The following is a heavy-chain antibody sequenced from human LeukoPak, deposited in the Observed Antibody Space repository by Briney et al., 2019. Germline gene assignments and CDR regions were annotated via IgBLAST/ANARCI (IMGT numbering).Heavy chain of an antibody. CDR1: GFTFSNYA. CDR2: ISVSGSST. Sequence: GGSLRLSCAASGFTFSNYAMTWVRQAPGKRLEWVSGISVSGSSTYYADSVKGRFTLSRDYPKNTLYLQMNSLRAEDTAVYYCAKDRNYYDSSGYYPGFDYWGQGTLVTVSS. D-gene: IGHD3-22*01. J-gene: IGHJ4*02. CDR3: AKDRNYYDSSGYYPGFDY. V-gene: IGHV3-23*01.